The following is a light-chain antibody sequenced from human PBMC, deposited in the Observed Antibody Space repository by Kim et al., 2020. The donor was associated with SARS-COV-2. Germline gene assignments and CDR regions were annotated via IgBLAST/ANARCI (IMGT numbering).Light chain of an antibody. CDR1: QNIGTF. Sequence: GSVGDRVTITCRASQNIGTFLAWYQQKPGKAPRLLIYLASTLESGVPSRFSGSGSGTEFTLTINSLQPDDFATYYCQQYIRFPYTFGQGTKVDIK. J-gene: IGKJ2*01. CDR3: QQYIRFPYT. CDR2: LAS. V-gene: IGKV1-5*03.